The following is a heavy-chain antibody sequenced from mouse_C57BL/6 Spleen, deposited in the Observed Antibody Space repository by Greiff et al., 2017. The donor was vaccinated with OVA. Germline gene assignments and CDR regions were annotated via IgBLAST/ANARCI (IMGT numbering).Heavy chain of an antibody. CDR1: GFTFSSYA. CDR2: ISDGGSYT. J-gene: IGHJ1*03. D-gene: IGHD4-1*01. CDR3: AREITGTGYFDV. V-gene: IGHV5-4*01. Sequence: EVKLMESGGGLVKPGGSLKLSCAASGFTFSSYAMSWVRQTPEKRLEWVATISDGGSYTYYPDNVKGRFTISRDNAKNNLYLQMSHLKSEDTAMYYCAREITGTGYFDVWGTGTTVTVSS.